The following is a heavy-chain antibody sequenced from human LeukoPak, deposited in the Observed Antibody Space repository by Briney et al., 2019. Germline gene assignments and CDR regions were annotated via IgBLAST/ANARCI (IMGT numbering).Heavy chain of an antibody. Sequence: SVKVSCKASVGTFSSYTISWVRQAPGQGLEWMGRMIPILNITDYAQNFQGRVTLTADKSTSTAYMELSTLRSEDTAVYYCAKDGVVVVATSVYYYYYGMDVWGQGTTVTVSS. CDR1: VGTFSSYT. CDR2: MIPILNIT. D-gene: IGHD2-2*01. CDR3: AKDGVVVVATSVYYYYYGMDV. J-gene: IGHJ6*02. V-gene: IGHV1-69*02.